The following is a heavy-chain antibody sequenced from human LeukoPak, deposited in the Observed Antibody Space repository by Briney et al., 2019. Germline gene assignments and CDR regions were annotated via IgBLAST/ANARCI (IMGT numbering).Heavy chain of an antibody. Sequence: ASVKVSCKTSVYRVIDHYLQWIRQAPGQGLEWMGWIAPNSGGSNYAQNFQGRVTMTRDRSISTIYLELTNLRSDDTAVYYCASDRARCSWSGEPGDVDFWGQGALVTVSS. CDR1: VYRVIDHY. CDR3: ASDRARCSWSGEPGDVDF. D-gene: IGHD5-24*01. J-gene: IGHJ4*02. CDR2: IAPNSGGS. V-gene: IGHV1-2*02.